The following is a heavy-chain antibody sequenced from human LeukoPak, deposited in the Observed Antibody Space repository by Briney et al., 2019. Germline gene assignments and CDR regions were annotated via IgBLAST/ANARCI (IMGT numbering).Heavy chain of an antibody. CDR1: GGSFSGYY. CDR3: ALVITMVRGVIPTGWFDP. J-gene: IGHJ5*02. D-gene: IGHD3-10*01. V-gene: IGHV4-34*01. Sequence: SSEILSLTCAVYGGSFSGYYWSWIRQPPGKGLEWIGEINHSGSTNYNPSLKSRVTISVDTSKNQFSLKLSSVTAADTAVYYCALVITMVRGVIPTGWFDPWGQGTLVTVSS. CDR2: INHSGST.